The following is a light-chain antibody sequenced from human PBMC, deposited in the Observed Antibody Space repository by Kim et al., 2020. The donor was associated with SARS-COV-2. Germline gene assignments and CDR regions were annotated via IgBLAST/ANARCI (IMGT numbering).Light chain of an antibody. CDR1: QSLLYRNGYNY. V-gene: IGKV2-28*01. CDR3: MQVLQTPYT. CDR2: LGS. Sequence: DIVMTQSPLSLPVTPGEPASISCRSSQSLLYRNGYNYLVWYLQKPGHSPQLLIHLGSNRASGVPDRFSGSGSGTDFTLKISTVEAEDTGVYYCMQVLQTPYTFGQRTKLEIK. J-gene: IGKJ2*01.